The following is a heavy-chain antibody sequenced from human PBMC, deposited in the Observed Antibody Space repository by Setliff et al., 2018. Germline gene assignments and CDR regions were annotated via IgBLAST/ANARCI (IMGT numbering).Heavy chain of an antibody. CDR1: GYTFTSYG. J-gene: IGHJ4*02. CDR3: ARDHHSAYYYDSSGLGNDY. Sequence: ASVKVSCKASGYTFTSYGISWVRQAPGQGLEWMGWISAYNGNTNYAQKLQGRVTMTTDTSTSTAYMELRSLRSDDTAVYYCARDHHSAYYYDSSGLGNDYWARERWSPSPQ. D-gene: IGHD3-22*01. V-gene: IGHV1-18*01. CDR2: ISAYNGNT.